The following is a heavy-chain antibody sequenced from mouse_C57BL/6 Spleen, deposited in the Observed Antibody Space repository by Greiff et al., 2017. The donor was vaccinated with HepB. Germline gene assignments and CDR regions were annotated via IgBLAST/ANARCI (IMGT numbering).Heavy chain of an antibody. CDR3: ARSYYSKEEYYFGY. V-gene: IGHV1-64*01. CDR1: GYTFTSYW. CDR2: IHPNSGST. Sequence: QVQLQQPGAELVKPGASVKLSCKASGYTFTSYWMHWVKQRPGQGLEWIGMIHPNSGSTNYNEKFKSRATLTVDKSYSTAYMQLSSLTSEDSAVYYCARSYYSKEEYYFGYWGQGTTLTVSS. D-gene: IGHD2-5*01. J-gene: IGHJ2*01.